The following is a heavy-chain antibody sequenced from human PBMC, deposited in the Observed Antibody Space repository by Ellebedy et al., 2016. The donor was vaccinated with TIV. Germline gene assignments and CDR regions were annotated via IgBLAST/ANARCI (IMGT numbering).Heavy chain of an antibody. J-gene: IGHJ3*02. V-gene: IGHV1-18*01. CDR2: ISAYNGNT. CDR3: AREYSSSNGRTFDI. Sequence: ASVKVSCXASGYTFTSYGISWVRQAPGQGLEWMGWISAYNGNTNYAQKLQGRVTMTTDTSTSTAYMELRSLRSDDTALYYCAREYSSSNGRTFDIWGQGTMVTVSS. CDR1: GYTFTSYG. D-gene: IGHD6-6*01.